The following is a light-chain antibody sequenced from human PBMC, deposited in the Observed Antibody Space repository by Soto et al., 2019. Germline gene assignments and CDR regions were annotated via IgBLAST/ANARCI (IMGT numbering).Light chain of an antibody. CDR3: CSYAGSSSYV. J-gene: IGLJ1*01. CDR1: SSDVGSYNL. CDR2: EGS. V-gene: IGLV2-23*01. Sequence: QSPLTHPASASRSPAQSINISCTGTSSDVGSYNLVSWCQQHPGKAPKLMIYEGSKRPSGVSNRFSGSKSGNTASLTISGLQAEDEADYYCCSYAGSSSYVFGTGTKLTV.